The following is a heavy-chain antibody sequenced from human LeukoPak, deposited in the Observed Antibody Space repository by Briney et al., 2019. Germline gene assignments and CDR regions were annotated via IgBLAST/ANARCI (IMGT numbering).Heavy chain of an antibody. J-gene: IGHJ4*02. CDR2: IYYSGST. CDR3: ARHIKYSSSWSPSYFDY. CDR1: GGSISSGGYY. V-gene: IGHV4-31*03. Sequence: SETLSLTCTVSGGSISSGGYYWSWIRQHPGKGLEWIGYIYYSGSTYYNPSLKSRVTISVDTSKNQFSLKLSSVTAADTAVYYCARHIKYSSSWSPSYFDYWGQGTLVTVSS. D-gene: IGHD6-13*01.